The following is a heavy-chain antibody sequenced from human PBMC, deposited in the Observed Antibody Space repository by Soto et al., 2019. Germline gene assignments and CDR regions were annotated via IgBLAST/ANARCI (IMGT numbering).Heavy chain of an antibody. D-gene: IGHD2-2*01. Sequence: QVQLVESGGGVVQPGRSLRLSCAASGFTFSSYGMHWVRQAPGKGLEWVAVISYDGSNKYYADSVKGRFTISRDNSKNTLYLQMNSLRAEDTAVSYCAKSRTVVPAAYYMDVWGKGTTVTVSS. CDR3: AKSRTVVPAAYYMDV. J-gene: IGHJ6*03. CDR2: ISYDGSNK. V-gene: IGHV3-30*18. CDR1: GFTFSSYG.